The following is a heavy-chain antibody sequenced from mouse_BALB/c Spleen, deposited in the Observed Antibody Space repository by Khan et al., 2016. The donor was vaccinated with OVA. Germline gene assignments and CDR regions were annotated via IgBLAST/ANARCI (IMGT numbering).Heavy chain of an antibody. Sequence: QVQLKESGPGLVAPSQSLSITCTISGFSLTNYGVHWVRQPPGKGLEWLVVIWSDGSTTYYSALKSRLTISKDNSKSQVFLEMDSLQTDDAAMYYCARQPYYHYYIMDYWGQGTSVTVSS. J-gene: IGHJ4*01. V-gene: IGHV2-6-1*01. CDR2: IWSDGST. D-gene: IGHD2-10*01. CDR1: GFSLTNYG. CDR3: ARQPYYHYYIMDY.